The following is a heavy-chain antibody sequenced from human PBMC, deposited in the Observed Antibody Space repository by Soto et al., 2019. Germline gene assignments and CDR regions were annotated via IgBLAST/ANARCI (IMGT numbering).Heavy chain of an antibody. CDR3: ARQITMMVVVMDS. Sequence: ASVKVSCKASGYTFTSHYMHWVRQAPGQGLERMGIINPSGGSTSYAQKFQGRVTMTRDTSTSTIYMELSSLRSEDTAVYYCARQITMMVVVMDSWGQGTLVTVS. J-gene: IGHJ4*02. CDR1: GYTFTSHY. V-gene: IGHV1-46*01. D-gene: IGHD3-22*01. CDR2: INPSGGST.